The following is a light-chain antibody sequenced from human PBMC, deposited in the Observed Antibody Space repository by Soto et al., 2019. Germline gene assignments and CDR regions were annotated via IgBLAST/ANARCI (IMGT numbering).Light chain of an antibody. Sequence: QSVLAQPASVSGSPGQSITISCTGTSGFVGSFSLVSWYQQHPGKAPKLMIYDVSKRPSGVPDRFSGSKSGNTASLTISGLQAEDEADYYCCSYAGSYTKVFGAGTKVTV. V-gene: IGLV2-11*01. CDR3: CSYAGSYTKV. CDR2: DVS. J-gene: IGLJ1*01. CDR1: SGFVGSFSL.